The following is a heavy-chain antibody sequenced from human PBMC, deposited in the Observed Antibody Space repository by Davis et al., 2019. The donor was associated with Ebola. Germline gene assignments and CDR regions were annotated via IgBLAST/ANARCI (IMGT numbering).Heavy chain of an antibody. Sequence: GESLKISCGASEFTVSSNYMSWVRQAPGKGLEWVSVIYSGVSAYYADSVKGRFTISRHNSKNTLYLQMNSLRAEDTAVYYCAKQGGSSGWYNFDYWGQGTQVTVSS. CDR1: EFTVSSNY. CDR2: IYSGVSA. CDR3: AKQGGSSGWYNFDY. J-gene: IGHJ4*02. D-gene: IGHD6-19*01. V-gene: IGHV3-53*04.